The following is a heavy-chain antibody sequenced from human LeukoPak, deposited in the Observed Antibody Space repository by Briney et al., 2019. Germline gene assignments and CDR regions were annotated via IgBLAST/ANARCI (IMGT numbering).Heavy chain of an antibody. J-gene: IGHJ4*02. CDR1: GYTFTGYY. D-gene: IGHD2-2*01. CDR2: INPNSGGT. Sequence: ASVKVSCKASGYTFTGYYMHWVRQAPGQGLEWMGWINPNSGGTNYAQRFQGRVTMTRDTSISTAYMELSRLGSDDTAVYYCARGSTSCYRLWRECYFDYWGQGTLVTVSS. V-gene: IGHV1-2*02. CDR3: ARGSTSCYRLWRECYFDY.